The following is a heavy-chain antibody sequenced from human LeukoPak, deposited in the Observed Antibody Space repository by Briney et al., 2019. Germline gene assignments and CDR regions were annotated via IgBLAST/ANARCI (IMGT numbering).Heavy chain of an antibody. CDR1: GFSLRTSGMR. V-gene: IGHV2-70*04. CDR2: IDWDDDI. CDR3: ARTYSTTSYFFDY. Sequence: SGPTLVNPSQTLTLTCTFSGFSLRTSGMRVSWIRQLPGKALEWLARIDWDDDIFYRTSLKTRLTISKDTSKNQVVLIMTNMDPVDTATYYCARTYSTTSYFFDYWGQGTLVTVSS. J-gene: IGHJ4*02. D-gene: IGHD2-2*01.